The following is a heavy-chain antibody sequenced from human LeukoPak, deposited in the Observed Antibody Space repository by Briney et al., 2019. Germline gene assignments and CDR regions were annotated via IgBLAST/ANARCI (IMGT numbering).Heavy chain of an antibody. Sequence: SETLSLTCAVYGGSFSGYYWSWIRQPPGKGLEWIGEINHSGSTNYNPSLKSRVTISVDTSKNQFSLKLSSVTAADTAVYYCARYSSSVDAFDIWGQGTMVTVSS. CDR1: GGSFSGYY. CDR2: INHSGST. CDR3: ARYSSSVDAFDI. D-gene: IGHD6-13*01. J-gene: IGHJ3*02. V-gene: IGHV4-34*01.